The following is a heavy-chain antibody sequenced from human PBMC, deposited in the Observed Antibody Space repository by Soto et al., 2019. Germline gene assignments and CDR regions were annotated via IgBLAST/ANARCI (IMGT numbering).Heavy chain of an antibody. J-gene: IGHJ4*02. CDR2: ISAHNGNT. CDR1: GYTFTSYG. CDR3: ARDTAMALPDA. D-gene: IGHD5-18*01. Sequence: QVQLVQSGAEVKKPGASVKVSCKASGYTFTSYGISWVRQAPGQGLEWMGWISAHNGNTKYAQKLQGRVHQTTDTSTSTAYMEVRSLRSDDTAVYYCARDTAMALPDAWGQGPLVTVSS. V-gene: IGHV1-18*01.